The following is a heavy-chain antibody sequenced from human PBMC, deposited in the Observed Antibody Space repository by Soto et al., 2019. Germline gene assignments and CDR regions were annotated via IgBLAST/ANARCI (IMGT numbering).Heavy chain of an antibody. CDR1: GYSFTSYW. J-gene: IGHJ6*02. CDR2: IYPGDSDT. Sequence: PGESLKISCKGSGYSFTSYWIGWVRQMPGKGLEWMGIIYPGDSDTRYSPSSQGQVTISADKSISTAYLQWSSLKASDTAMYYCARQPSDLIYSGYDSPYYYGMDVWGQGTTVTVSS. D-gene: IGHD5-12*01. V-gene: IGHV5-51*01. CDR3: ARQPSDLIYSGYDSPYYYGMDV.